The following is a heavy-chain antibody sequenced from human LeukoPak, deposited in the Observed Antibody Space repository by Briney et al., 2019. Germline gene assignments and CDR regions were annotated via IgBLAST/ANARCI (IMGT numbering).Heavy chain of an antibody. CDR3: ARYDSGTFYKANWFDP. CDR2: IYYSGST. V-gene: IGHV4-31*03. Sequence: SETLSLTCTVSGGSIRSSYYYWGWIRQHPGKGLEWIGYIYYSGSTYYNPSLESRVTISLDTSNNHFSLKLSSVTAADTAVYYCARYDSGTFYKANWFDPWGQGTLVTVSS. D-gene: IGHD3-10*01. CDR1: GGSIRSSYYY. J-gene: IGHJ5*02.